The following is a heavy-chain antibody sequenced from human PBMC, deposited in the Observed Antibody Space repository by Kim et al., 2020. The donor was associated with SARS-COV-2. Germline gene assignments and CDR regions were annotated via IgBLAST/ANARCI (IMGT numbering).Heavy chain of an antibody. CDR1: GYTFLNYG. V-gene: IGHV1-18*01. CDR2: ISTYNGNT. J-gene: IGHJ4*02. Sequence: ASVKVSCKASGYTFLNYGINWVRQAPGQGLEWMGWISTYNGNTNYAHKLQGRVTMTTDTSTSTAYMELRSLRSDDTAVYYCAREYCSGGSCYSRFADYWGQGTLVTVSS. D-gene: IGHD2-15*01. CDR3: AREYCSGGSCYSRFADY.